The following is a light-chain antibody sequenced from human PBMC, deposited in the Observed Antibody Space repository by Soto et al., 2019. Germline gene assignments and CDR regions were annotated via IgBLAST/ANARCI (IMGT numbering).Light chain of an antibody. V-gene: IGKV1-5*01. J-gene: IGKJ1*01. CDR1: QDIDIS. CDR2: AAS. CDR3: QHYDTFSWT. Sequence: DIQMTQFPSTLSASVGDRVTITCRASQDIDISLAWFQQRPGEAPKLLIFAASGLESGVPSIFSGSGSGTEFTLTISSVQPDDFATYFCQHYDTFSWTFGQGTKVDIK.